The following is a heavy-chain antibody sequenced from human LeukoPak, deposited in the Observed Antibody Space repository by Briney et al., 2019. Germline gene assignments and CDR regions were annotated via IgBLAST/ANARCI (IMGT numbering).Heavy chain of an antibody. CDR1: GFTFSNYG. V-gene: IGHV3-30*18. Sequence: PGGSLRLSCAASGFTFSNYGMHWVRQAPGKGLEWVAVASYDGSNKYYADSVKGRFTISRDNSKNTLYLQMNSLRAEDTAVYYCAKGIAVAELYYFDCWGQGTLVTVSS. CDR3: AKGIAVAELYYFDC. D-gene: IGHD6-19*01. J-gene: IGHJ4*02. CDR2: ASYDGSNK.